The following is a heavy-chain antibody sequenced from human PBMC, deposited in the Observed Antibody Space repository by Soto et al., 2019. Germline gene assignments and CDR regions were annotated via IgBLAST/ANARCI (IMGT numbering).Heavy chain of an antibody. J-gene: IGHJ4*02. CDR2: LYVNGGGV. D-gene: IGHD3-3*01. CDR3: AKDIGRSFGNGYYIDC. Sequence: PWRSLLLPWVACVFTFSDYAIIWIRQVPGKGLQWVSVLYVNGGGVHYADSVKGRFTISRDNSAYSAYLQMNNLRVEDTALYYCAKDIGRSFGNGYYIDCWGQGTKLTVSS. V-gene: IGHV3-23*01. CDR1: VFTFSDYA.